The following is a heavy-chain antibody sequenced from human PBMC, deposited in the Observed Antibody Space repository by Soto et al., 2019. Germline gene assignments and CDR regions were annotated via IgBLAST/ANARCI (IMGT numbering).Heavy chain of an antibody. D-gene: IGHD2-2*01. CDR1: GGSISSGGYY. V-gene: IGHV4-31*03. CDR2: IYYSGSA. Sequence: QVQLQESGPGLVKPSQTLSLTCTVSGGSISSGGYYWSWIRQHPGKGLEWIGYIYYSGSAYYNPSLKSRVTISVDTSKNQFSLKLSSVTAADTAVYYCARGRLQRTYFDYWGQGTLVTVSS. J-gene: IGHJ4*02. CDR3: ARGRLQRTYFDY.